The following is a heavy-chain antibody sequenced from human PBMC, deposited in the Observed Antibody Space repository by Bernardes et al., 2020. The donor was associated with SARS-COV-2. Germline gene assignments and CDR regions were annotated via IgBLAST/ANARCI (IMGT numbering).Heavy chain of an antibody. CDR3: AKEYYDSSGYYGYYYYYGMDV. CDR2: ISGSGGST. V-gene: IGHV3-23*01. D-gene: IGHD3-22*01. CDR1: GFTFSSYA. Sequence: GGSLRLSCAASGFTFSSYAMSWVRQAPGKGLEWVSAISGSGGSTYYADSVKGRFTISRDNSKNTLYLQMNSLRAEDTAVYYCAKEYYDSSGYYGYYYYYGMDVWGQGTTVTVSS. J-gene: IGHJ6*02.